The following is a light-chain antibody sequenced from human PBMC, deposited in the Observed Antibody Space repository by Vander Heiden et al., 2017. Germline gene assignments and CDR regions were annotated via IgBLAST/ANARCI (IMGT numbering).Light chain of an antibody. V-gene: IGLV2-14*01. CDR3: SSFTSRVTWV. J-gene: IGLJ3*02. Sequence: SALTQPASVTGSPGQSITISCTGTSSDVGGYDYVSWYQQYPGKAPQLMIYDVTKRPSGVSDRFSGSKSANTASLTISGLQAEDEADYYCSSFTSRVTWVFGGGTKVTVL. CDR2: DVT. CDR1: SSDVGGYDY.